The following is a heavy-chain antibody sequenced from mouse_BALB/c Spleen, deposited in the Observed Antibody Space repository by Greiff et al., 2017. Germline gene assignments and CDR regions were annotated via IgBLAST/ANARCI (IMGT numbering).Heavy chain of an antibody. D-gene: IGHD4-1*01. V-gene: IGHV2-2*02. Sequence: VQLKESGPGLVQPSQSLSITCTVSGFSLTSYGVHWVRQSPGKGLEWLGVIWSGGSTDYNAAFISRLSISKDNSKSQVFFKMNSLQANDTAIYYCARLTWSYWYFDVWGAGTTVTVSS. CDR1: GFSLTSYG. CDR2: IWSGGST. CDR3: ARLTWSYWYFDV. J-gene: IGHJ1*01.